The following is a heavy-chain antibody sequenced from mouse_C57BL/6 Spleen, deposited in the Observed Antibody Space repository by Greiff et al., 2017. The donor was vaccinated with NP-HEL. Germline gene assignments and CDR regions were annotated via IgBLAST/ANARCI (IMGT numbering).Heavy chain of an antibody. V-gene: IGHV1-55*01. Sequence: VQLQQPGAELVKPGASVKMSCKASGYTFTSYWITWVKQRPGQGLEWIGDIYPGSGSTNYNEKFKSKATLTVDTSSSTAYMQLSSLTSEDSAVYYCARGITTVEGFDYWGQGTTLTVSS. CDR1: GYTFTSYW. J-gene: IGHJ2*01. CDR2: IYPGSGST. D-gene: IGHD1-1*01. CDR3: ARGITTVEGFDY.